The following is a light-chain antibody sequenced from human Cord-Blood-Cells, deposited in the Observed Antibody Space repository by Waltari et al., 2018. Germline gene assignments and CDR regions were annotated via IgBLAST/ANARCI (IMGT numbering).Light chain of an antibody. CDR3: CSYAGSYTYV. CDR1: SSDVGGYNY. J-gene: IGLJ1*01. V-gene: IGLV2-11*01. CDR2: DVS. Sequence: QSALTPPRSVSGSPGQSVTIPCTGTSSDVGGYNYVSWYQQHPGKAPKLMIYDVSNRPSGVPDRFSGSKSGNTASLTISGLQAEDEADYYCCSYAGSYTYVFGTGTKVTVL.